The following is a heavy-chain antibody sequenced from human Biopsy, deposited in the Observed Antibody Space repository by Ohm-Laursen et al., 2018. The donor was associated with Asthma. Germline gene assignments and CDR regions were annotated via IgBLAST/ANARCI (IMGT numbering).Heavy chain of an antibody. V-gene: IGHV2-70*04. CDR1: GFSLSTSGMS. D-gene: IGHD1-1*01. CDR3: GRHNDY. Sequence: TQTLTLTCTFSGFSLSTSGMSVSWIRQPPGKALEWLARIDWEDDTFYSTPLRTRLTISKDTSKNQVVLTMTNMDPVDTAIYFCGRHNDYWGQGILVTVSS. J-gene: IGHJ4*02. CDR2: IDWEDDT.